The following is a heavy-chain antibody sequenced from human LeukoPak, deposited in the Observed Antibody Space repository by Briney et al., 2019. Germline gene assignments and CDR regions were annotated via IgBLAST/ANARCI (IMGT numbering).Heavy chain of an antibody. CDR3: ARDILTGYYHDAFDI. V-gene: IGHV1-2*02. D-gene: IGHD3-9*01. CDR2: INPNSGGT. CDR1: GYTFTGYY. Sequence: ASVNVSCKASGYTFTGYYMHWVRQAPGQGLEWMGWINPNSGGTNYAQKFQGRVTMTRDTSISTAYMELSRLRSDDTAVYYCARDILTGYYHDAFDIWGQGTMVTVSS. J-gene: IGHJ3*02.